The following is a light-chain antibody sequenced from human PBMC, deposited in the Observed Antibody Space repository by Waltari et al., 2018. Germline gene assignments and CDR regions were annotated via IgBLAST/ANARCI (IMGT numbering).Light chain of an antibody. Sequence: SSFLTQPPSLPVAPCPTPGHTCGSNYLRSKTVTWYQHKPGHAPVLVAQDDTDRPSGIPERFSASKSGTTVTLTITRVEPGDEADYFCEGWDTTSDHVVFGGGTKLTVL. CDR2: DDT. CDR3: EGWDTTSDHVV. CDR1: YLRSKT. J-gene: IGLJ2*01. V-gene: IGLV3-21*02.